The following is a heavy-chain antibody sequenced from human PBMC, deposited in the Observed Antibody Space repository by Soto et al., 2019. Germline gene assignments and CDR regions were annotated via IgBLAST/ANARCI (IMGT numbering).Heavy chain of an antibody. Sequence: QVRLVQSGAEVKKPGASVKVSCKASGYTFTSYYLHWVRQAPGQGLVWMGIMNPSDGSTSYTQKFQGRDTMTRDTSTSTVYMEMSSLRSEDTAVYDWVRSTVSDAFDIWGQGTMGTVSS. CDR3: VRSTVSDAFDI. CDR1: GYTFTSYY. CDR2: MNPSDGST. V-gene: IGHV1-46*01. D-gene: IGHD2-2*01. J-gene: IGHJ3*02.